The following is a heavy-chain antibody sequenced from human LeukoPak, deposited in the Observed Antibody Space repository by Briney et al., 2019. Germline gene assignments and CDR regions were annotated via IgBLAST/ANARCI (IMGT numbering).Heavy chain of an antibody. CDR2: INPNSGGT. CDR3: ARGDYYDSSGYSI. D-gene: IGHD3-22*01. CDR1: GYTFTGYY. V-gene: IGHV1-2*02. J-gene: IGHJ4*02. Sequence: ASVKVSCKASGYTFTGYYMHWVRQAPGQGLEWMGWINPNSGGTNYGQKFQGRVTMTRDTSISTAYMELSRLRSDDTAVYYCARGDYYDSSGYSIWGQGTLVTVSS.